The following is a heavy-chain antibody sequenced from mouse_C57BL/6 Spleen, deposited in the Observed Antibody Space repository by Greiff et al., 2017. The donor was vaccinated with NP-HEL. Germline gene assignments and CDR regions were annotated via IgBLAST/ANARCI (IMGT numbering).Heavy chain of an antibody. CDR2: ISDGGSYT. CDR3: ARAPSYGNYVAY. D-gene: IGHD2-10*01. V-gene: IGHV5-4*01. J-gene: IGHJ3*01. Sequence: EVQVVESGGGLVKPGGSLKLSCAASGFTFSSYAMSWVRQTPEKRLEWVATISDGGSYTYYPDNVKGRFTISRDNAKNNLYLQMSQLKSEDTAMYYCARAPSYGNYVAYWGQGTLVTVSA. CDR1: GFTFSSYA.